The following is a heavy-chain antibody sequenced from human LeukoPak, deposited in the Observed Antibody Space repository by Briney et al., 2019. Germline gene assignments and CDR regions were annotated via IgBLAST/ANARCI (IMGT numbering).Heavy chain of an antibody. J-gene: IGHJ5*02. CDR1: GGTFSSYA. CDR3: ARARYCSGGSCYGWFDP. CDR2: IIPIFGTA. D-gene: IGHD2-15*01. V-gene: IGHV1-69*05. Sequence: VASAKVSCKASGGTFSSYAISWVRQAPGQGLEWMGGIIPIFGTANYAQKFQGRVTITTDESTSTAYMELSSLRSEDTAVYYCARARYCSGGSCYGWFDPWGQGTLVTVSS.